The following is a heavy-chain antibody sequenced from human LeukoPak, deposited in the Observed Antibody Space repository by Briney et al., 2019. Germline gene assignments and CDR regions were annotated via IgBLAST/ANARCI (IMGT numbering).Heavy chain of an antibody. D-gene: IGHD5-18*01. CDR1: GYTFTSYW. V-gene: IGHV5-51*01. J-gene: IGHJ3*02. Sequence: GESLKISCKGSGYTFTSYWIGWVRQMPGKGLEWMGIIYPGDSDTRYSPSFQGQVTISADKSISTAYLQWSSLKASDTAMYYCARGAATAMVSHDAFDIWGQGTMVTVSS. CDR3: ARGAATAMVSHDAFDI. CDR2: IYPGDSDT.